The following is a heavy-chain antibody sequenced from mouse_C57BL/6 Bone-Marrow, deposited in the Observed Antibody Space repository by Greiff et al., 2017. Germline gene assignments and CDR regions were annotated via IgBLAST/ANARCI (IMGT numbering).Heavy chain of an antibody. CDR1: EYEFPSHD. V-gene: IGHV5-2*03. Sequence: DVKLVESGGGLVQPGESLKLSCESNEYEFPSHDMSWVRKTPEKRLELVAAINSDGGSTYYPDTMERRFIISRDNTKKTLYLQMSSLRSEDTALYYCARRHYGSSSYWYFDVWGTGTTVTVSS. CDR2: INSDGGST. J-gene: IGHJ1*03. D-gene: IGHD1-1*01. CDR3: ARRHYGSSSYWYFDV.